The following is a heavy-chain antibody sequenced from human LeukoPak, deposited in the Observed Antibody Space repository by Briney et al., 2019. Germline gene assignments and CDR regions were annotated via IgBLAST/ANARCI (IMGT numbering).Heavy chain of an antibody. J-gene: IGHJ5*02. D-gene: IGHD2-21*02. Sequence: GAAVKVSCKASGGTLSSYAISGVRPAPRQGLEWVGGTYPNFGAANYAQKLQGTVPLTTDESTSTAYMDLRTLRSEDTAVYYCARGTLGDDWFDPWGQGTLVTVSS. CDR1: GGTLSSYA. V-gene: IGHV1-69*05. CDR2: TYPNFGAA. CDR3: ARGTLGDDWFDP.